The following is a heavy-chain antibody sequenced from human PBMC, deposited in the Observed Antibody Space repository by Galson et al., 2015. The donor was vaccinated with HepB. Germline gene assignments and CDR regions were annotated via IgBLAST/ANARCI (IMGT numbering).Heavy chain of an antibody. D-gene: IGHD2-2*01. Sequence: LRLSCAASGFNVGSSYMSWVRQAPGKGLEWVSVIYAGGFTYYADSVQGRFTISRDNSKNALYLRMNTLRAEDTAVYYCTRGDHSGYCTTTPCYQWGQGTLVAVSS. CDR2: IYAGGFT. CDR1: GFNVGSSY. J-gene: IGHJ1*01. CDR3: TRGDHSGYCTTTPCYQ. V-gene: IGHV3-53*01.